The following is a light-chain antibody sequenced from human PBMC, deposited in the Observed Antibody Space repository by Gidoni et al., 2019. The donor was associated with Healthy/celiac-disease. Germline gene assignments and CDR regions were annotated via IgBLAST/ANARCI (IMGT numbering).Light chain of an antibody. CDR3: QQYKNWPPLT. CDR2: GAS. J-gene: IGKJ4*01. V-gene: IGKV3-15*01. Sequence: EIVMTQSPATLSVSPGERATLSCRASQSVSSNLALYQQKPGQAPRLLIYGASTRATGIPARFSGSGSGTEFTLTISSLQSEDFAVYYCQQYKNWPPLTFGGGTKVEIK. CDR1: QSVSSN.